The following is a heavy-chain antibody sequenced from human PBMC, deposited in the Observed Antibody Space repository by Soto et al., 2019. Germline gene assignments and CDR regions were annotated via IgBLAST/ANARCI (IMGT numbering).Heavy chain of an antibody. Sequence: SVKVSCKASGGTFSSYTISWVRQAPGQGLEWMGRIIPILGIANYAQKFQGRVTITADKSTSTAYMELSSLRSEDTAVFYCVRDGGGYCSGGSCYSAWGKGTTVTVSS. D-gene: IGHD2-15*01. CDR3: VRDGGGYCSGGSCYSA. V-gene: IGHV1-69*04. J-gene: IGHJ6*04. CDR2: IIPILGIA. CDR1: GGTFSSYT.